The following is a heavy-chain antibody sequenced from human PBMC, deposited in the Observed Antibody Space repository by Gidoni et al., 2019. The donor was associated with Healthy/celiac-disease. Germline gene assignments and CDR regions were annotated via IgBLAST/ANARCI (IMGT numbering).Heavy chain of an antibody. CDR3: ALGWYFDL. V-gene: IGHV3-23*01. Sequence: EVQLLESGGCLVQPGGSLRHSCAASGFTFSSYAMSWVRPAPGKGLEWVAAISGSGGSTYYADSVKGRFTISRYNSKNTLYLQMNSLRAEDTAVYYVALGWYFDLWVRGTLVTVSS. J-gene: IGHJ2*01. CDR1: GFTFSSYA. D-gene: IGHD7-27*01. CDR2: ISGSGGST.